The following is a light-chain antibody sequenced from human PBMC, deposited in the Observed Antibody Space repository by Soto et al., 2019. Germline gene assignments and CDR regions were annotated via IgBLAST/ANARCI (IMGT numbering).Light chain of an antibody. J-gene: IGKJ5*01. CDR1: QSITSNF. Sequence: EIVLTQSPGTLSLSPGERATLSCRASQSITSNFLAWYQKKPGQSPMLLIYGASRRAKGIPDRFSGSGSGTGFSLTISRLEPEDFAVYYCQQYGTSLSITFGQGTRL. CDR2: GAS. CDR3: QQYGTSLSIT. V-gene: IGKV3-20*01.